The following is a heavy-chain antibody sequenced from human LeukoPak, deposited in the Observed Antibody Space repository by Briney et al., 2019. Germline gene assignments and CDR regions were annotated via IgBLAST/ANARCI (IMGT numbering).Heavy chain of an antibody. J-gene: IGHJ4*02. CDR1: GGSISSDY. CDR2: IYYGGIA. CDR3: ARRHHNWDY. D-gene: IGHD5-24*01. V-gene: IGHV4-59*08. Sequence: PSETLSLTCTVSGGSISSDYWSWIRQPPGKGLEWIGYIYYGGIANYTPSLPSRVTISLDTSKNQCTLKLNSVTAADTAVYCGARRHHNWDYWGQGTLVTVSS.